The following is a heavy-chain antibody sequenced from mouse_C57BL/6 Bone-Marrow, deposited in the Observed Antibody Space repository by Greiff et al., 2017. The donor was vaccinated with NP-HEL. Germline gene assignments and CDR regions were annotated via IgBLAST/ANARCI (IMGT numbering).Heavy chain of an antibody. CDR2: IDPETGGT. CDR1: GYTFTDYE. CDR3: TRGDSSGYKDY. J-gene: IGHJ2*01. V-gene: IGHV1-15*01. D-gene: IGHD3-2*02. Sequence: QVQLQQSGAELVRPGASVTLSCKASGYTFTDYEMPLVKQTPVHGLEWIGDIDPETGGTTYNQKFKGKAILPAGTSSSTAYMQLRRLTSEDAAVYYCTRGDSSGYKDYWGQGTTLTVSS.